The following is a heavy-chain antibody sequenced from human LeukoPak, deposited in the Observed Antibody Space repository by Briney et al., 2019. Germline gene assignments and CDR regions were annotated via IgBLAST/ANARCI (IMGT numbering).Heavy chain of an antibody. CDR1: GFSFSNYW. D-gene: IGHD3-22*01. V-gene: IGHV3-7*03. CDR2: IKEDGSEK. J-gene: IGHJ4*02. Sequence: GGSLRLSCAASGFSFSNYWMTWVRQAPGKGLEWLANIKEDGSEKYYVDSVKGRFTISRDNAKNSLYLQMNSLRAEDTALYYCAREYYDSSGPYFDYWGQGTLVTVSS. CDR3: AREYYDSSGPYFDY.